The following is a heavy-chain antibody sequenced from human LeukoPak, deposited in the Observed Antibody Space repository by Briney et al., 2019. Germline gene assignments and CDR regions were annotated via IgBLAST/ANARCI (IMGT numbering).Heavy chain of an antibody. Sequence: SVKVSCKASGYTFTGYYMHWVRQAPGQGLEWMGRIIPILGIANYAQKFQGRVTITADKSTSTAYMELSSLRSEDTAVYYCARDGRYCSGGSCDWGQGTLVTVSS. V-gene: IGHV1-69*04. J-gene: IGHJ4*02. CDR3: ARDGRYCSGGSCD. CDR2: IIPILGIA. D-gene: IGHD2-15*01. CDR1: GYTFTGYY.